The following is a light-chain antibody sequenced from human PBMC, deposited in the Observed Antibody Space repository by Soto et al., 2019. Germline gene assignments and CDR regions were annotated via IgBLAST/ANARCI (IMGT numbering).Light chain of an antibody. CDR3: QPYNNWPLT. J-gene: IGKJ4*01. Sequence: EVVMRQSPATLSVSPGEGATLPCRASQGMVDTLAWYQHKPGQTPRLLIYDTSTRATGVPTRFSGSRSGAEFTLTINSLQSEDFAVYYCQPYNNWPLTFGGGTKVEIK. CDR2: DTS. CDR1: QGMVDT. V-gene: IGKV3-15*01.